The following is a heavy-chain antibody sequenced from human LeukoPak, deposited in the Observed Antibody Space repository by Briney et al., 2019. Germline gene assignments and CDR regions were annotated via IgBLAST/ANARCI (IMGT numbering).Heavy chain of an antibody. Sequence: PGGSLRLSCAASGFTFSSYEMKWVRQAPGKGLEWVSYISSSGSTIYYADSVKGRFTISRDNAKNSLYLQMNSLRAEDTAVYYCAKNYDFWSGYPDYYYYGMDVWGQGTTVTVSS. V-gene: IGHV3-48*03. D-gene: IGHD3-3*01. CDR3: AKNYDFWSGYPDYYYYGMDV. CDR1: GFTFSSYE. J-gene: IGHJ6*02. CDR2: ISSSGSTI.